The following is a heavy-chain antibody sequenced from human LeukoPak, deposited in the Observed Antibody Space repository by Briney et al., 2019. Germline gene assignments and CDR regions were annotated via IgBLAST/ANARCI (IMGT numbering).Heavy chain of an antibody. D-gene: IGHD3-3*01. CDR1: GGTFSSYA. CDR2: IIPIFGTA. V-gene: IGHV1-69*05. Sequence: SVKVSCKASGGTFSSYAISWVRQAPGQGLEWMGRIIPIFGTANYAQKFQGRVTITTDESTSTAYMELSSLRSEDTAVYYCAKSHYDFWTGYGYYFDYWGQGTLVTVSS. J-gene: IGHJ4*02. CDR3: AKSHYDFWTGYGYYFDY.